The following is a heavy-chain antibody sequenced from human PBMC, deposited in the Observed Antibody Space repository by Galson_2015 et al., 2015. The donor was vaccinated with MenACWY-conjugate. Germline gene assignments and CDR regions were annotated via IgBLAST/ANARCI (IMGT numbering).Heavy chain of an antibody. J-gene: IGHJ6*02. CDR3: ARPDWLHFYGMDV. CDR2: INAGNGNT. D-gene: IGHD3-9*01. V-gene: IGHV1-3*01. CDR1: GYTFTSYA. Sequence: SVKVSCKASGYTFTSYAMHWVRQALGQRLEWMGWINAGNGNTKYSQKFQGRVTITRDTSASTAYMELSSLRSEDTAVYYCARPDWLHFYGMDVWGQGTTVTVSS.